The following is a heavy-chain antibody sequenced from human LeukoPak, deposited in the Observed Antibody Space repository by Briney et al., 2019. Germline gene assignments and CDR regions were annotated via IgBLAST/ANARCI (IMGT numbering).Heavy chain of an antibody. D-gene: IGHD1-26*01. J-gene: IGHJ4*02. CDR3: ARAFYRGSLFDY. V-gene: IGHV1-69*13. CDR1: GGTFSSYA. Sequence: TVKVSCKASGGTFSSYAISWVRQAPGQGLEWMGGIIPIFGTANYAQKFQGRVTITADESTSTAYMELSSLRSEDTAVYYCARAFYRGSLFDYWGQGTLVTVSS. CDR2: IIPIFGTA.